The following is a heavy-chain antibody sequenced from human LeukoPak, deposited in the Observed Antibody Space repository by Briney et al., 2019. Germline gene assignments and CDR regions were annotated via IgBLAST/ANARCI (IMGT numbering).Heavy chain of an antibody. Sequence: GESLKISCQGSRYNFATYWISWVRQVPGKGLEWMGIIYPGDSDTRYSPSFQGQVTISADKSISTAYLQWSSLKASDTAIYYCARPYGSGTYYNRVGAFDIWGQGTMVTVSS. CDR2: IYPGDSDT. J-gene: IGHJ3*02. V-gene: IGHV5-51*01. D-gene: IGHD3-10*01. CDR3: ARPYGSGTYYNRVGAFDI. CDR1: RYNFATYW.